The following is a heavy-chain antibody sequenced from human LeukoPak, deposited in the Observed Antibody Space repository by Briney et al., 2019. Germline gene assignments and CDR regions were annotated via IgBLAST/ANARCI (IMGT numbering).Heavy chain of an antibody. CDR1: GSSFTSYW. V-gene: IGHV5-10-1*01. D-gene: IGHD3-16*01. CDR2: IDPSDSYT. CDR3: ARREGEGFDP. Sequence: GGSLKISGKGSGSSFTSYWTSWVRQMPGKALEWMGRIDPSDSYTNYSPSLQGHVTISADKSISTAYLQWSSLKASDTAMYYCARREGEGFDPWGQGTLVTVSS. J-gene: IGHJ5*02.